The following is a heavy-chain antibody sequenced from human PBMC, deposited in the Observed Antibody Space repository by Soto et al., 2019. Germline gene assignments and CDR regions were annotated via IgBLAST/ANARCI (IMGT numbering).Heavy chain of an antibody. CDR3: ARRLAAAGTCWFDP. Sequence: SETLSLTCTVSGGSISSYYWSWILQPPGKGLEWIGYIYYSGSTNYNPSLKSRVTISVDTSKNQFSLKLSSVTAADTAVYYCARRLAAAGTCWFDPWGQGTLVTVSS. D-gene: IGHD6-13*01. CDR2: IYYSGST. V-gene: IGHV4-59*01. J-gene: IGHJ5*02. CDR1: GGSISSYY.